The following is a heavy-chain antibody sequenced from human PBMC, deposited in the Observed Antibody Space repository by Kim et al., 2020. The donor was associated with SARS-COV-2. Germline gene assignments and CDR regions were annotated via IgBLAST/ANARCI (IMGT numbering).Heavy chain of an antibody. CDR3: ARGQQLGQDYYYYGMDV. V-gene: IGHV3-72*01. Sequence: GGSLRLSCAASGFTFSDHYMDWVRQAPGKGLEWVGRTRNKANSYTTEYAASVKGRFTISRDDSKNSLYLQMNSLKTEDTAVYYCARGQQLGQDYYYYGMDVWGQGTTVTVSS. D-gene: IGHD6-13*01. CDR1: GFTFSDHY. CDR2: TRNKANSYTT. J-gene: IGHJ6*02.